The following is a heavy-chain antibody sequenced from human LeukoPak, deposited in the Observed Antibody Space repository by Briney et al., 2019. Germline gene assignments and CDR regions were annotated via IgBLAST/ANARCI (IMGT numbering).Heavy chain of an antibody. J-gene: IGHJ4*02. D-gene: IGHD1-26*01. CDR2: LFSGGST. Sequence: PGGSLRLSCAASGFSVSDNYMSWVRQAPGKGLEWVSLLFSGGSTHYAGSVKGRFTISRDKSDNKLSLQMNSLRAADTAVYYCAKGKSGSHSRPFDYWGQGTLVTVSS. CDR3: AKGKSGSHSRPFDY. V-gene: IGHV3-66*01. CDR1: GFSVSDNY.